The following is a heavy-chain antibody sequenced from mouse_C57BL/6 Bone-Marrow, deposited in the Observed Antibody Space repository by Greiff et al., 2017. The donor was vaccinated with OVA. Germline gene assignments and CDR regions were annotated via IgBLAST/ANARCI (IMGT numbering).Heavy chain of an antibody. V-gene: IGHV1-72*01. CDR2: IDPYSGGT. CDR1: GYTFTSYW. CDR3: ARRGYDSEGWDFDV. Sequence: QVQLQQPGAELVKPGASVKLSCKASGYTFTSYWMQWVKQRPGRGLEWIGMIDPYSGGTKYNEKFKSKATLTVDKSSSTAYMQLSSLTSEDSAVXYCARRGYDSEGWDFDVWGKGTTVTVSS. J-gene: IGHJ1*03. D-gene: IGHD2-4*01.